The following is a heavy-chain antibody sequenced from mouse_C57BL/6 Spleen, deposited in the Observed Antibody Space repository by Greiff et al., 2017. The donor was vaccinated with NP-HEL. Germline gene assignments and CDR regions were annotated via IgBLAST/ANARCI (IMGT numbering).Heavy chain of an antibody. CDR3: ATRVRRAMDY. V-gene: IGHV1-82*01. J-gene: IGHJ4*01. CDR2: IYPGDGDT. CDR1: GYAFSSSW. D-gene: IGHD2-14*01. Sequence: QVQLQQSGPELVKPGASVKISCKASGYAFSSSWMNWVKQRPGKGLEWIGRIYPGDGDTNYNGKFKGKATLTANKSSSTASMQLSSLTSYDSAVYFSATRVRRAMDYWGQGTSVTVSS.